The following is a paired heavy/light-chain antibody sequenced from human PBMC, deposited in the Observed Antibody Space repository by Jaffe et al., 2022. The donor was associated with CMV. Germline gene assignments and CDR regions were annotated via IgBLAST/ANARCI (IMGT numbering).Heavy chain of an antibody. J-gene: IGHJ6*02. CDR2: IKEDGSDQ. Sequence: EVQLVESGGGLVQPGGSLRLSCAASEFTFSSYWMSWVRQAPGKGLEWVANIKEDGSDQKYMDSVKGRFTISRDNAKNSLYLQMISLRAEDTAVYFCARRGYSAYAGWGYGMDVWGQGTTVIVSS. V-gene: IGHV3-7*01. CDR1: EFTFSSYW. D-gene: IGHD5-12*01. CDR3: ARRGYSAYAGWGYGMDV.
Light chain of an antibody. CDR2: LTS. V-gene: IGKV2-28*01. J-gene: IGKJ4*01. CDR3: MQALRGPLT. Sequence: DIVMTQSPLSLPVIPGEPASISCRSSQSLLSSNGYNYLDWYLQKPGKSPQLLIYLTSNRASGVPDRFSGSGSGTEFTLKISRVEAEDVGVYYCMQALRGPLTFGGGTKVEI. CDR1: QSLLSSNGYNY.